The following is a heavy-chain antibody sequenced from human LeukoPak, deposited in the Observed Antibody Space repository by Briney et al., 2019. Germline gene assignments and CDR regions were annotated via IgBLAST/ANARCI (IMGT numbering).Heavy chain of an antibody. CDR1: GVIVSRNF. CDR2: MYAGGTT. D-gene: IGHD6-19*01. V-gene: IGHV3-53*01. CDR3: ARGSGSGWPLDR. J-gene: IGHJ5*02. Sequence: GGSVRLSCAASGVIVSRNFMSWVRQAPGKGLQWVAIMYAGGTTDYSDSVRGRFHISRDSSNNTLSLQINSLRAEDTAVHYCARGSGSGWPLDRWGQGALVTVSS.